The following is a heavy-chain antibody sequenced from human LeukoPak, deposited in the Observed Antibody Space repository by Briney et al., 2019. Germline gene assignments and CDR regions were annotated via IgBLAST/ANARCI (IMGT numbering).Heavy chain of an antibody. CDR2: INHSGST. V-gene: IGHV4-34*01. CDR3: ARRAAMVRGVINY. CDR1: GGSFSGYY. D-gene: IGHD3-10*01. J-gene: IGHJ4*02. Sequence: SETLSLTCAVYGGSFSGYYWSWIRQPPGKGLEWIGEINHSGSTNYNPSLKSRVTISVDTSKNQFSLKLSSVTAADTAVYYCARRAAMVRGVINYWGQGTLVTVPS.